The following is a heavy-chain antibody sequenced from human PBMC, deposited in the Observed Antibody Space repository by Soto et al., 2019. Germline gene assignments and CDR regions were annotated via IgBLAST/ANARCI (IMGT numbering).Heavy chain of an antibody. CDR2: ISSSSSTI. J-gene: IGHJ5*02. D-gene: IGHD6-13*01. V-gene: IGHV3-48*01. Sequence: EVQLVESGGGLVQPGGSLRLSCAASGFTFSSYSMNWVRQAPGKGLEWVSYISSSSSTIYYADSVKGRFTISRDNAKNSLYLQMNSLRAEDTAVYYCARHAERIAEIGWCEPWGQGTLVTVSS. CDR1: GFTFSSYS. CDR3: ARHAERIAEIGWCEP.